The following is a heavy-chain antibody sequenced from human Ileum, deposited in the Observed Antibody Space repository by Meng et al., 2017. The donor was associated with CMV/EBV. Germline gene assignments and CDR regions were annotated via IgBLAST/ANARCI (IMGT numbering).Heavy chain of an antibody. V-gene: IGHV4-39*02. J-gene: IGHJ4*02. CDR3: ARAIVVVPGEVNYFDY. CDR2: VYYNGRN. CDR1: GSISSSSYD. D-gene: IGHD2-2*01. Sequence: GSISSSSYDWGWIRQPPGKGLEWIGSVYYNGRNYHNPSLKSRVTIYADTSKNQFSLKVRSATAADTAVYYCARAIVVVPGEVNYFDYWGQGTLVTVSS.